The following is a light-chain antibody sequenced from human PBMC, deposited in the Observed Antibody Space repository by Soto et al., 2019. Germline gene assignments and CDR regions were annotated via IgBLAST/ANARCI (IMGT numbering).Light chain of an antibody. V-gene: IGKV1-39*01. Sequence: DIQMTQSPSSLSASVGDRVTITCRVSQSISSYLNWYQQKPGKAPKLLIYAASSLQSGVPSRFSGSGSGTDFTLTISSLQPEYVATYYCQQSYSTPPETFGQGPKVDIK. CDR3: QQSYSTPPET. CDR1: QSISSY. J-gene: IGKJ1*01. CDR2: AAS.